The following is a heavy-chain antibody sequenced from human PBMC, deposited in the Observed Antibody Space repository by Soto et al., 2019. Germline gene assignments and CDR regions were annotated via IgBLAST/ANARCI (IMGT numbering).Heavy chain of an antibody. V-gene: IGHV2-5*02. Sequence: QITLKESGPTLVKPTQTLTLTCTFSGFSLSTSGVGVGWIRQPPGKALEWLALLYWDADKRYCPSLKSRLTISKDTYKTQVVRTMTNMDPVDTATYYCAHSVVFLPAHNWFDPWRHGTLVTVSA. D-gene: IGHD2-2*01. CDR3: AHSVVFLPAHNWFDP. CDR2: LYWDADK. CDR1: GFSLSTSGVG. J-gene: IGHJ5*02.